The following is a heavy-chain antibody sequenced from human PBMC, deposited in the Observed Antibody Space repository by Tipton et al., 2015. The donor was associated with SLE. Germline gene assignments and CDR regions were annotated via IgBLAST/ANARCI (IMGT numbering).Heavy chain of an antibody. CDR2: ISGSGGST. CDR3: ARDSTPGRGYSYGLYMDV. D-gene: IGHD5-18*01. CDR1: GFTFSSYA. J-gene: IGHJ6*03. V-gene: IGHV3-23*01. Sequence: GSLRLSCAASGFTFSSYAMSWVRQAPGKGLEWVSAISGSGGSTYYADSVKGRFTISRDNSKNTLYLQMNSLRAEDTAVYYCARDSTPGRGYSYGLYMDVWGKGTTVTVSS.